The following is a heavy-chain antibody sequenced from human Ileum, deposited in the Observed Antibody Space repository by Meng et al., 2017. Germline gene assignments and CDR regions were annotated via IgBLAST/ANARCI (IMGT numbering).Heavy chain of an antibody. Sequence: QVQFRQSGPGRVNPSPTLSRTCAVSGGSVSSNIAAWNWTRQSPLRGLEWLGRTYYRSKWYSEYAVSVKSRISITPDTSKNQFSLQMNSVTPEDTAVYYCASGSGSLDYWGPGTLVTVSS. V-gene: IGHV6-1*01. CDR3: ASGSGSLDY. CDR1: GGSVSSNIAA. J-gene: IGHJ4*02. D-gene: IGHD3-3*01. CDR2: TYYRSKWYS.